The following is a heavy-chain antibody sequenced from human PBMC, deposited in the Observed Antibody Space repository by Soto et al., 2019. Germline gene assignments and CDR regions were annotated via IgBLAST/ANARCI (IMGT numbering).Heavy chain of an antibody. V-gene: IGHV4-39*01. CDR3: ARPKTIGAAAGKGWFDP. CDR1: GGSISSSRCH. D-gene: IGHD6-13*01. CDR2: IKYSGTT. Sequence: SETLSLTCTVSGGSISSSRCHWGWIRQPPGKGLEWIGSIKYSGTTFYSPSLKGRLTISVDPSKNQFSLKLTYVTAADTAMYYCARPKTIGAAAGKGWFDPWGQGTLVTVSS. J-gene: IGHJ5*02.